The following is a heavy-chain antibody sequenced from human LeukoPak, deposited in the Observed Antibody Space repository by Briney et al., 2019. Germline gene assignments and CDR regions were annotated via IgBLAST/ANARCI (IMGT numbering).Heavy chain of an antibody. D-gene: IGHD4-17*01. J-gene: IGHJ2*01. Sequence: GESLKISCKGSGYSFTSYWIGWVRQMPGKGLEWMGIIYPGDSDTRYSPSFQGQVTISADKSNSTAYLQWSSLKASDTAMYYCARRPRMGTVTTPGYWYFDLWGRGTLVTVSS. CDR1: GYSFTSYW. V-gene: IGHV5-51*01. CDR2: IYPGDSDT. CDR3: ARRPRMGTVTTPGYWYFDL.